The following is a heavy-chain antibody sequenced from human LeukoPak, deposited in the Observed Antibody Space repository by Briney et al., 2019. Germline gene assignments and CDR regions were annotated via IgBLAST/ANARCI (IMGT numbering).Heavy chain of an antibody. CDR1: GFTFSKYG. V-gene: IGHV3-23*01. D-gene: IGHD4-23*01. Sequence: GSLRLSCAASGFTFSKYGMSWIRQAPGKGLEWVSAISGSGGSTYYADSVKGRFTIFRDNSKNTLYLQRYILRAEDTAVYYFAKTGLTVGKGFFDYWGQGTLVTVSS. CDR2: ISGSGGST. J-gene: IGHJ4*02. CDR3: AKTGLTVGKGFFDY.